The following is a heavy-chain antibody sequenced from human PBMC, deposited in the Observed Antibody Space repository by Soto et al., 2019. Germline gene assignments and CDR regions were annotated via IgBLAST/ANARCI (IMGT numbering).Heavy chain of an antibody. CDR3: ARDLDGSGAYYTDF. D-gene: IGHD3-10*01. CDR2: ISAYKTNI. CDR1: GYTFPNYG. Sequence: ASVKVSCKASGYTFPNYGITWVRRAPGQGLEWMGWISAYKTNIKYAQKFQGRVTLTTDTSTSTAYMELRSLRSDDTAIYYCARDLDGSGAYYTDFWGQGTLVTVSS. V-gene: IGHV1-18*01. J-gene: IGHJ4*02.